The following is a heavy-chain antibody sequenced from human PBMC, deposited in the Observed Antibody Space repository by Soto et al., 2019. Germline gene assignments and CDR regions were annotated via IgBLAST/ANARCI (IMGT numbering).Heavy chain of an antibody. CDR3: ARNGEVQLWLSYYYGMDV. CDR2: IYPGDSDT. Sequence: PGESLESSWKGSGYSCTSYWIGWVRQMPGTAPQWMGVIYPGDSDTRYSPSFQGQDTISADQSVSTAYLQGSRLKASDTALSYCARNGEVQLWLSYYYGMDVWGQGTTVTVSS. CDR1: GYSCTSYW. D-gene: IGHD5-18*01. J-gene: IGHJ6*02. V-gene: IGHV5-51*03.